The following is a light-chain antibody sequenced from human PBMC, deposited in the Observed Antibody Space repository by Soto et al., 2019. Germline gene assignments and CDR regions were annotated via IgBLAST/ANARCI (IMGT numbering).Light chain of an antibody. Sequence: QSVLTQPPSASGTPGQSVTIPCTGTSSDVGDYNYVSWYQQHPGKAPKLVIYEVSRRPSGVPYRFSGSKSGNTASLTVSGLQAEDEADYYCSSNAGSNNLVFGGGTKVTVL. J-gene: IGLJ2*01. V-gene: IGLV2-8*01. CDR3: SSNAGSNNLV. CDR1: SSDVGDYNY. CDR2: EVS.